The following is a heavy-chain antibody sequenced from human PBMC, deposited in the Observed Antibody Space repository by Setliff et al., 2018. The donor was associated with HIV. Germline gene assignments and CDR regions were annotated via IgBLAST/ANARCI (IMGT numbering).Heavy chain of an antibody. J-gene: IGHJ3*02. Sequence: SETLSLTCTASGGSISSYYWSWIRQPPGKGLEWIGYIYYSGSTNYNPSLKSRVTISVDTSKNQFSLKLSSVTAADTAAYYCARGMLRSSWYAHHDAFDIWGQGTMVTVSS. CDR3: ARGMLRSSWYAHHDAFDI. CDR2: IYYSGST. CDR1: GGSISSYY. D-gene: IGHD6-13*01. V-gene: IGHV4-59*01.